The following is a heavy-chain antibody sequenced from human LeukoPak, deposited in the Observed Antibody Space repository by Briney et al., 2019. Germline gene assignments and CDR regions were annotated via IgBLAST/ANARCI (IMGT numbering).Heavy chain of an antibody. V-gene: IGHV3-48*01. Sequence: PGGSLRLSCAASGFTFSSYSMNWVRQAPGKGLEWVSYISSSSSTIYYADSVKGRFTISRDNAKNSLYLQMNSLRAEDTAVYYCARVYTTTGSSWYLGYYYYYMDVWGKGTTVTVSS. CDR1: GFTFSSYS. J-gene: IGHJ6*03. D-gene: IGHD6-13*01. CDR3: ARVYTTTGSSWYLGYYYYYMDV. CDR2: ISSSSSTI.